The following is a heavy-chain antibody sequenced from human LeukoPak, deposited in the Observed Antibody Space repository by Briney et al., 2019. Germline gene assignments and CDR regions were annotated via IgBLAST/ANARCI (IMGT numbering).Heavy chain of an antibody. V-gene: IGHV3-33*01. D-gene: IGHD2-2*01. Sequence: GGSLRLSCAASGFTFSSYGMHWVRQAPGKGLEWVAVIWYDGSNKYYADSVKGRFTISRDNSKNTLYLQMNSLRAEDTAVYYCARGGDIAVVPAASDAFDIWGQGTMVTVSS. CDR2: IWYDGSNK. CDR1: GFTFSSYG. CDR3: ARGGDIAVVPAASDAFDI. J-gene: IGHJ3*02.